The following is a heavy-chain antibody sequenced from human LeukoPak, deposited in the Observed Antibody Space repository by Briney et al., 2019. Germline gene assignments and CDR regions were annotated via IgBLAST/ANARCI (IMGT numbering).Heavy chain of an antibody. J-gene: IGHJ4*02. CDR3: ARDGVTYYDFWSGYSMFDY. CDR2: IIPIFGTA. CDR1: GGTFSSYA. D-gene: IGHD3-3*01. V-gene: IGHV1-69*05. Sequence: SVKVSCKASGGTFSSYAISWVRQAPGQGLEWMGRIIPIFGTANYAQKFQGRVTITTDESTSTACMELSSLRSEDTAVYYCARDGVTYYDFWSGYSMFDYWGQGTLVTVSS.